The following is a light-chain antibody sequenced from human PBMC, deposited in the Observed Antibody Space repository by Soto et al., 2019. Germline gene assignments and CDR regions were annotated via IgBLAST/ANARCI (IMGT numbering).Light chain of an antibody. V-gene: IGLV1-51*01. CDR3: GTWDNSLSAGV. Sequence: QSVLSQPPSLSAAPGQRVNISCSGSTSNIGNNYVCWYHQLPGTAPKLLIYDTNRRPSGVPDRFSGSKSGTSATLGITGLQTGDEAHYYGGTWDNSLSAGVFGGGTKLTVL. CDR1: TSNIGNNY. CDR2: DTN. J-gene: IGLJ3*02.